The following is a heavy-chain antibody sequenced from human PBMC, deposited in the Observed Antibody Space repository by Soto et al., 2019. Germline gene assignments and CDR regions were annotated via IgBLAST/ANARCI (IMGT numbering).Heavy chain of an antibody. Sequence: GGSLRLSCAASGFTFSSYAMSWVRQAPGKGLEWVSAISGSGGSTYYADSVKGRFTISGDNSKNTLYLQMNSLRAEDTAVYYCAKDGYCSSTSCPPSDFDYWGQGTLVTVSS. V-gene: IGHV3-23*01. J-gene: IGHJ4*02. CDR1: GFTFSSYA. D-gene: IGHD2-2*01. CDR3: AKDGYCSSTSCPPSDFDY. CDR2: ISGSGGST.